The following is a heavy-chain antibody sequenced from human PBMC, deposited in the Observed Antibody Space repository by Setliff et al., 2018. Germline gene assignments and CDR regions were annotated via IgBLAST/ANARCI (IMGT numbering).Heavy chain of an antibody. CDR2: IYHSGST. D-gene: IGHD3-10*01. Sequence: SSETLSLTCAVSGFFMSSGYYWGWIRQTPGKGLEWIGSIYHSGSTYYNPSLKSRVTISVDTSKNQFSLNLNSVTAADTAVYYCARRWNFGPYGSGIHDGFDMWGQGTMVTVSS. CDR3: ARRWNFGPYGSGIHDGFDM. V-gene: IGHV4-38-2*01. J-gene: IGHJ3*02. CDR1: GFFMSSGYY.